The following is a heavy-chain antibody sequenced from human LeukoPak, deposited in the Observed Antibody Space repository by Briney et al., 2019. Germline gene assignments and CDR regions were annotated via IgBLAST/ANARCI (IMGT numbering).Heavy chain of an antibody. CDR1: GGSISNGEHY. CDR2: IYYSGST. D-gene: IGHD1-26*01. CDR3: AGIMLSWREFDC. J-gene: IGHJ4*02. V-gene: IGHV4-31*03. Sequence: SETLSLTCTVSGGSISNGEHYWSWIRQHPGKGLEWIGHIYYSGSTYYNPSLKSRGIISVETSKNQFSLKLSSVTAADTAVYYCAGIMLSWREFDCWGQGTLVTVSS.